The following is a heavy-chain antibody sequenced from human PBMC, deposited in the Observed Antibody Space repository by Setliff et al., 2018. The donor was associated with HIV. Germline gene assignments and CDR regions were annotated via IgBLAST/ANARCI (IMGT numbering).Heavy chain of an antibody. Sequence: SVKVSCKASGGTFSSYAISWVRQAPGQGLEWMGGIIPIFGTANYAQKFQGRVTITTDVSTSTAYMELSSLRSEDTAVYYCARDQYVGGYCSGGSCSGDYWGQGTLVTVSS. CDR2: IIPIFGTA. CDR3: ARDQYVGGYCSGGSCSGDY. V-gene: IGHV1-69*05. D-gene: IGHD2-15*01. CDR1: GGTFSSYA. J-gene: IGHJ4*02.